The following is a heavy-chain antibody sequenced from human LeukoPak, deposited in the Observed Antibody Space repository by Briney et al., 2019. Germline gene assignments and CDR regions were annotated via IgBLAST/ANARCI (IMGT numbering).Heavy chain of an antibody. D-gene: IGHD2-2*01. J-gene: IGHJ4*02. V-gene: IGHV1-69*13. CDR1: GGTFSSYA. CDR2: IIPIFGTA. Sequence: ASVKVSCKASGGTFSSYAISWVRQAPRQGLEWMGGIIPIFGTANYAQKFQGRVTITADESTSTAYMELSSLRSEDTAVYYCARPRSSTSPQYYYFDYWGQGTLVTVSS. CDR3: ARPRSSTSPQYYYFDY.